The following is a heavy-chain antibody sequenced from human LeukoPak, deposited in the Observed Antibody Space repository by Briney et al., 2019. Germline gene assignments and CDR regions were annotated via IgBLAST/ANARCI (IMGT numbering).Heavy chain of an antibody. CDR1: GFTFIDYD. CDR3: ARGGIQVSGIDEFDY. V-gene: IGHV3-13*01. Sequence: GGSLRLSCAASGFTFIDYDMHWVRQVIGKGLEWVSAIGIRGDTHYSGSVKGRFTISRENAESSLYLQMNSLRAEDTAVYYYARGGIQVSGIDEFDYWGQGTLVTVSS. CDR2: IGIRGDT. D-gene: IGHD6-19*01. J-gene: IGHJ4*02.